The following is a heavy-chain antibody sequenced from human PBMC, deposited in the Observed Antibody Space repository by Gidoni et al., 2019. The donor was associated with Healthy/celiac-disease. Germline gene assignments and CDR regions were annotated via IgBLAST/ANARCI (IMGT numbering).Heavy chain of an antibody. CDR1: GGSIRSSNW. Sequence: QVQLQESGPGLVKPSGTLSLTCAVSGGSIRSSNWWSWVRQPPGKGLEWIGEIYHSGSTNYNPSLKSRVTISVDKSKNQFSLKLSSVTAADTAVYYCARAGRYCSSTSCYWYLDYWGQGTLVTVSS. D-gene: IGHD2-2*01. J-gene: IGHJ4*02. V-gene: IGHV4-4*02. CDR2: IYHSGST. CDR3: ARAGRYCSSTSCYWYLDY.